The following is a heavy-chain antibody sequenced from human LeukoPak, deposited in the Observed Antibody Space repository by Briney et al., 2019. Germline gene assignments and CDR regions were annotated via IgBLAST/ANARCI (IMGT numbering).Heavy chain of an antibody. Sequence: PGRSLRLSRAVSGFTFRIYAMSWVRQPPRKAREWVSANSGSGGSTYHAESVKGRLTISRHNSKNTLYLQMNSLRAEDTDVYYCAKSGVRKEWVFDYWGQGTLVTVSS. CDR1: GFTFRIYA. D-gene: IGHD3-3*01. CDR2: NSGSGGST. V-gene: IGHV3-23*01. CDR3: AKSGVRKEWVFDY. J-gene: IGHJ4*02.